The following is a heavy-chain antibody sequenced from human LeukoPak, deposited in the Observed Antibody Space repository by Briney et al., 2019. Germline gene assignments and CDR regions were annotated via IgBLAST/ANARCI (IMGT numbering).Heavy chain of an antibody. J-gene: IGHJ4*02. CDR3: ARFAALPFDY. Sequence: SETLSLTCAVYGGSFSGYYWSWIRQPPGKGLEWIGEINHSGSTNYNPSLKSRVTISVDTSKSQFSLKLSSVTAADTAVYYCARFAALPFDYWGQGTLVTVSS. CDR1: GGSFSGYY. V-gene: IGHV4-34*01. CDR2: INHSGST. D-gene: IGHD6-6*01.